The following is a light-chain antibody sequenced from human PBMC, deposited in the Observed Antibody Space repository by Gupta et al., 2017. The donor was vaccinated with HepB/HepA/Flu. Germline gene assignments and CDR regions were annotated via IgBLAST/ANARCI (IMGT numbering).Light chain of an antibody. CDR1: NSDVGSYNS. CDR2: DVT. Sequence: QSALTQPRSVSGSPGQSVTISCTGTNSDVGSYNSVSWYQQHPVKAPKLMIYDVTERPSGVPDRFSGSKSDNTASLTISGLQAEDEADYYCCSYAGTYTLWVFGGGTTLTVL. J-gene: IGLJ3*02. CDR3: CSYAGTYTLWV. V-gene: IGLV2-11*01.